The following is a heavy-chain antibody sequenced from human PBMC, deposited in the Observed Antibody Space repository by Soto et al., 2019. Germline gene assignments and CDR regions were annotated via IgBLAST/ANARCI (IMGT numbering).Heavy chain of an antibody. J-gene: IGHJ4*02. V-gene: IGHV4-4*01. CDR3: ARIDYGSGSDYNFDY. CDR1: SGSISSSYW. Sequence: QVQLQESGPGLVTPSGTLSVTCAVSSGSISSSYWWSWVRQPPGERLEWIGEIHHSGDTNYNPSLESRVTISVDKSKNQCSLRLSSVTAAATAVYCCARIDYGSGSDYNFDYWGQGTLVTVSS. D-gene: IGHD3-10*01. CDR2: IHHSGDT.